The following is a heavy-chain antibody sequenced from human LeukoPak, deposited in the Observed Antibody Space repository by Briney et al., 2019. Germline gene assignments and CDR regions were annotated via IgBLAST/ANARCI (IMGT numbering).Heavy chain of an antibody. J-gene: IGHJ4*02. CDR1: GGSFNRYS. CDR3: ARTFYFDSGNSYNPIYFAY. CDR2: IIPTSNTT. V-gene: IGHV1-69*05. Sequence: SVKVSCKASGGSFNRYSFSWVRQAPEQGLEWMGRIIPTSNTTNYAQKFQGRVTITTDESTSTVYMEMSGLRSEDTAVYYCARTFYFDSGNSYNPIYFAYWGRETLVTISS. D-gene: IGHD3-10*01.